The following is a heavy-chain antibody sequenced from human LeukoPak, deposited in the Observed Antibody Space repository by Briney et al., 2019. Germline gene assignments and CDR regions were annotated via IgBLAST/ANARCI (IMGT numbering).Heavy chain of an antibody. V-gene: IGHV4-4*02. D-gene: IGHD5-18*01. J-gene: IGHJ6*02. CDR2: IYHSGST. CDR3: ARVGYSYGYTNYYYYDGMDV. CDR1: GGSISSSNW. Sequence: SETLSLTCAVSGGSISSSNWWSWVRQPPGKGLEWLGEIYHSGSTNYNPSLKSRVTISVDKSKNQFSLKLSSVTAADTAVYYCARVGYSYGYTNYYYYDGMDVWGQGTTVTVSS.